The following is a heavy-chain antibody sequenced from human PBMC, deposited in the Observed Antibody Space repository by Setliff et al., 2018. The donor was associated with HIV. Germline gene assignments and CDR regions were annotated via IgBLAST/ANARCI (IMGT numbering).Heavy chain of an antibody. D-gene: IGHD5-12*01. CDR1: GGSISSSSHY. CDR3: ARLSPQYSGYDSGAFGY. V-gene: IGHV4-39*01. Sequence: PSETLSLTCTVSGGSISSSSHYWGWIRQPPGKGLEWIGSIYHSGSTHYNASLKSRVTISVDTSKNQFSLKLSSVTAADTAVYYCARLSPQYSGYDSGAFGYWGQGTLVTVSS. CDR2: IYHSGST. J-gene: IGHJ4*02.